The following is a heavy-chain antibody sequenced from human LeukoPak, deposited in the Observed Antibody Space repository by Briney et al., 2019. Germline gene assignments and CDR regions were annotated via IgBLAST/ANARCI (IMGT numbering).Heavy chain of an antibody. CDR1: GFTFSSYS. J-gene: IGHJ4*02. CDR3: ARESSIDY. CDR2: ISGSTSTI. V-gene: IGHV3-48*02. Sequence: GGSLRLSCAASGFTFSSYSMNWVRQAPGKGLEWLSYISGSTSTIYYADSVKGRFTISRDNAKNSLYLQMNNLRDEDTAVYYCARESSIDYWGQGTLVTVSS.